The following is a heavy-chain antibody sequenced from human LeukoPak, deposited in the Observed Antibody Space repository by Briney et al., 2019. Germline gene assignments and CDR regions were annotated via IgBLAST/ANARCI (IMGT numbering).Heavy chain of an antibody. CDR2: INDSGST. V-gene: IGHV4-34*01. D-gene: IGHD4-17*01. Sequence: KPSETLSLICAVYGGSFSGYYWSWIRQPPGKGLEWIGEINDSGSTNYYPSLKSRVTISVDTSKSQFSLKLSSVTAADTAVYYCAAVTTGEGYSDYWGQGTLATVSS. J-gene: IGHJ4*02. CDR1: GGSFSGYY. CDR3: AAVTTGEGYSDY.